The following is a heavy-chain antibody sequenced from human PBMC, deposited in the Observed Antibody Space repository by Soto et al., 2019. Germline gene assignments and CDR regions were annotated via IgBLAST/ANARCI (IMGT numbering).Heavy chain of an antibody. J-gene: IGHJ4*02. V-gene: IGHV3-21*01. CDR1: GFTFSSHS. Sequence: VGSLRLSCAASGFTFSSHSMNWVRQAPGKGLEWVSSISSSSSYIYYADSVKGRFTISRDNAKNLVYLQMNSLRAEDTAVYYCARLDRGALDDWGRGTLVTVTS. D-gene: IGHD3-3*01. CDR3: ARLDRGALDD. CDR2: ISSSSSYI.